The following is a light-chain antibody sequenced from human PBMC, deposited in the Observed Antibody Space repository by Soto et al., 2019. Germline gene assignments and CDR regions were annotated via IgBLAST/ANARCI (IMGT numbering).Light chain of an antibody. J-gene: IGKJ4*01. Sequence: DIQMTQSPSSLSASLGDRVTITCRASQGIGVYLAWFQQKPGNVPRLLIYAASTFQSGVPSRFSGSGSGTDFTLTISSLQPEDVATYYCQKYNSAPLTFGGGTKVEIK. CDR1: QGIGVY. CDR2: AAS. CDR3: QKYNSAPLT. V-gene: IGKV1-27*01.